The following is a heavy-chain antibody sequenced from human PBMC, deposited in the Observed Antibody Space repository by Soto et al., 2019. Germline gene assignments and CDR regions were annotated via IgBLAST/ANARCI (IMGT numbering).Heavy chain of an antibody. Sequence: SETMSVTCSVAGDSVTSGRYYWGWVRQAPGKGLEWIGNIHHAGSTYYNPSLKSRVTISVDRSKNQFSLRLSSVTAADTAVYYCARVATVTSRADNWFDPWGQGTLVTVSS. V-gene: IGHV4-39*07. D-gene: IGHD4-17*01. CDR3: ARVATVTSRADNWFDP. CDR1: GDSVTSGRYY. J-gene: IGHJ5*02. CDR2: IHHAGST.